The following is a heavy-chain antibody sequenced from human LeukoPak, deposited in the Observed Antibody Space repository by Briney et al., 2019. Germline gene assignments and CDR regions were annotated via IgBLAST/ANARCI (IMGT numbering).Heavy chain of an antibody. CDR2: IYYSGNT. V-gene: IGHV4-59*11. J-gene: IGHJ5*02. CDR3: AREGSVTTIFGVVNWFDP. Sequence: SETLSLTCTVSGGSISSHYWSWIRQPPGKGLEWIGYIYYSGNTNYNPSLKSRVTISVDTSKNRFSLKLNSVTAADTAVYYCAREGSVTTIFGVVNWFDPWGQGTLVTVSS. D-gene: IGHD3-3*01. CDR1: GGSISSHY.